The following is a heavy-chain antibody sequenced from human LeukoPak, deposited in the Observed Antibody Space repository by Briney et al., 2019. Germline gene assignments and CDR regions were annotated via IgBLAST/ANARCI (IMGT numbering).Heavy chain of an antibody. Sequence: GGSMRLSCVASGFSFSNFAMGWVRQAPGKGLEWISVIRFSGDAAFYTDSVKGRFIISRENSRNTLYLDMNSLRAEDAAVYFCVKRTGGYGPFDYWGTGILVTVS. CDR2: IRFSGDAA. V-gene: IGHV3-23*01. J-gene: IGHJ4*02. CDR3: VKRTGGYGPFDY. D-gene: IGHD1-26*01. CDR1: GFSFSNFA.